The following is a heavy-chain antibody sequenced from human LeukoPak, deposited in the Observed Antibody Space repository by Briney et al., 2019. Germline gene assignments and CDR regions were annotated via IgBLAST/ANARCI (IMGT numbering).Heavy chain of an antibody. CDR3: ARKNSGCSFFWDY. CDR2: IKNDGSEK. Sequence: GGSLRLSCEGSGFVFSSYWMTWVRQAPGKGLEWVADIKNDGSEKHYVDSVKGRFTISRDNDKNSLSLQMKSLRDEDTAIYFCARKNSGCSFFWDYWGQGSLVTVSS. D-gene: IGHD2-15*01. J-gene: IGHJ4*02. V-gene: IGHV3-7*03. CDR1: GFVFSSYW.